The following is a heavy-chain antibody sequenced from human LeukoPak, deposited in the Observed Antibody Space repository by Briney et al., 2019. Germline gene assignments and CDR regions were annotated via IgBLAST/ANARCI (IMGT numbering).Heavy chain of an antibody. CDR3: AKSGGYGLIDY. Sequence: SETLSLTCAVYGGSFSGYYWSWIRQPPGKGLEWIGEINHSGSTYYNASLQSRVTISIDMSKNQFSLRLSSVTAADTAMYYCAKSGGYGLIDYWGQGTLVTVSS. CDR2: INHSGST. V-gene: IGHV4-34*01. J-gene: IGHJ4*02. CDR1: GGSFSGYY. D-gene: IGHD6-19*01.